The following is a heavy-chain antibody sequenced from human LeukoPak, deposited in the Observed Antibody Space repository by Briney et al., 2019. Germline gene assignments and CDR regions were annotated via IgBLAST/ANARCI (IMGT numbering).Heavy chain of an antibody. CDR2: IHYSGSI. Sequence: SETLSLTCNVSGGSIVSYYWSWIRQPPGKGLEWIGYIHYSGSIKYNPSLKSRVTILLDTSKNQISLKLNSVTTADTAVYYCAGLHPENSGYWEPFEYLGQGTLVTVSS. D-gene: IGHD3-22*01. V-gene: IGHV4-59*03. J-gene: IGHJ4*02. CDR1: GGSIVSYY. CDR3: AGLHPENSGYWEPFEY.